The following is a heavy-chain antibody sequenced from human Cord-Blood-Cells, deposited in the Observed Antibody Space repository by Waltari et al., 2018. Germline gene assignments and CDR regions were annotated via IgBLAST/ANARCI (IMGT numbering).Heavy chain of an antibody. CDR1: GFSLSTSGVG. Sequence: QITLKESGPTLVKPTQTLTLTCTFSGFSLSTSGVGVGWIRQPPGKALEWLALIYWYDDKRYSPSRKSRLTITKDASKNQVVLTMTNMDPLDTATYYCAHRCLGLYSSSSYFDYWGQGTLVTVSS. D-gene: IGHD6-6*01. CDR2: IYWYDDK. CDR3: AHRCLGLYSSSSYFDY. J-gene: IGHJ4*02. V-gene: IGHV2-5*01.